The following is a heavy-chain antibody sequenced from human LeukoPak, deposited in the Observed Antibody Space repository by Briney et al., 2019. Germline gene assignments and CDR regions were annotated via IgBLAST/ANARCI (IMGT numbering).Heavy chain of an antibody. CDR1: GGSFSGYY. V-gene: IGHV4-34*01. CDR3: ARSRRIRRTYYFDY. J-gene: IGHJ4*02. D-gene: IGHD5-18*01. Sequence: SGTLSLTCAVYGGSFSGYYWSWIRQPPGKGLEWIGEINHSGSTNYNPSLKSRVTISVDTSKNQFSLKLSSVTAADTAVYYCARSRRIRRTYYFDYWGQGTLVTVSS. CDR2: INHSGST.